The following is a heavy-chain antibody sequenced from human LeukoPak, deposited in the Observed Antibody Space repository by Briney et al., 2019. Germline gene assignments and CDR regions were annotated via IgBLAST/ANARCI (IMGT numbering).Heavy chain of an antibody. Sequence: SETLSLTCAVYGGSFSGYYWSWIRQPPGKGLEWIGEINHSGSTNYNPSLKSRVTISVDTSKNQFSLKLSSVTAVDTAVYYCARLARSCYFPKFFLHLLRMERWGPGNTITVSS. J-gene: IGHJ6*02. CDR2: INHSGST. V-gene: IGHV4-34*01. D-gene: IGHD3-22*01. CDR3: ARLARSCYFPKFFLHLLRMER. CDR1: GGSFSGYY.